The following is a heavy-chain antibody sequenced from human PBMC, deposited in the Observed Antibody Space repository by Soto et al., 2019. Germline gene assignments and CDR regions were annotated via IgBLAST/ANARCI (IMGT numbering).Heavy chain of an antibody. CDR1: GGSVSSGSYY. CDR3: ARDHNWNYNGWWFDP. V-gene: IGHV4-61*01. CDR2: IYYSGST. D-gene: IGHD1-7*01. Sequence: QVQLQESGPGLVKPSETLSLTCTVSGGSVSSGSYYWSWIRQPPGKGLEWIGYIYYSGSTNYNPSLKSRVTISVDTSKNQFSLKLSSVTAADTAVYYCARDHNWNYNGWWFDPWGQGTLVTVSS. J-gene: IGHJ5*02.